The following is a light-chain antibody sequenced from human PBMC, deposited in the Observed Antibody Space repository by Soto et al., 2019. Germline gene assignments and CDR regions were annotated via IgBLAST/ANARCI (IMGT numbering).Light chain of an antibody. CDR1: QSIGVF. J-gene: IGKJ1*01. V-gene: IGKV1-39*01. CDR2: GAS. CDR3: HQTYANPWT. Sequence: DIQMTQSPPSLSASVGDRVTITCRASQSIGVFLNWYQVRPGRAPKLLIHGASSLQTGAPSRFSGSGSGTDFTLTISSLQPEDFATYYCHQTYANPWTFGQGTKVEIK.